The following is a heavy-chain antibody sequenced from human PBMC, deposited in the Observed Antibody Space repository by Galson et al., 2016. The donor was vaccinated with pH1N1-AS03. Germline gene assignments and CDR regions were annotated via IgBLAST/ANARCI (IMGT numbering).Heavy chain of an antibody. V-gene: IGHV3-53*01. D-gene: IGHD4/OR15-4a*01. CDR3: VRNDYEDVDLQGFYFDY. Sequence: SLRLSCAASGLTVNSNYMSWVRQAPGKGLQWVSTIYSGGGTYYADSVKGRFTISRDNSRNTLYLQMKSLRAEDTAVYFCVRNDYEDVDLQGFYFDYWGQGTLVTVSS. J-gene: IGHJ4*02. CDR1: GLTVNSNY. CDR2: IYSGGGT.